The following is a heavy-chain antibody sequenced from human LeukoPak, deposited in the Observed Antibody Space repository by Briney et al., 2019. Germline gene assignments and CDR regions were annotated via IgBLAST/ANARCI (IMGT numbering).Heavy chain of an antibody. J-gene: IGHJ3*02. CDR3: ARAWADAFDI. D-gene: IGHD3-16*01. CDR1: GFGFSRYW. Sequence: QTGGSLRLSCAASGFGFSRYWMHWVRQAPGKGLEWVAVISYDGSNKYYADSVKGRFTISRDNSKNTLYLQMNSLRAEDTAVYYCARAWADAFDIWGQGTMVTVSS. V-gene: IGHV3-30*14. CDR2: ISYDGSNK.